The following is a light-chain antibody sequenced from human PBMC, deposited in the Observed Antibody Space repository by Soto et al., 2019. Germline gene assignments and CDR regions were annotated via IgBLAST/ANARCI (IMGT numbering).Light chain of an antibody. V-gene: IGKV3-20*01. CDR3: QHHRT. CDR1: QSVSSSY. J-gene: IGKJ2*01. Sequence: EIVLTQSPGTLSLSPGERATLSCRASQSVSSSYLAWYQQKPGQAPRLLIYDASSRATRIPDRFSGSESGIYFTLTISCLDPEDLAVYYCQHHRTFGQATKLEIK. CDR2: DAS.